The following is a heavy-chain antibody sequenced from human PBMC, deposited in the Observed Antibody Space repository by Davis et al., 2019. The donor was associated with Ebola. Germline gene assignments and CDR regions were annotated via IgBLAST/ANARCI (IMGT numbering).Heavy chain of an antibody. Sequence: ASVKVSCKASGYTFTGYNIHWMRQAPGQGLEWLGRVILKSGATNYAQKFQGRVTMTRDTSISTVYMELSSLRYDDTADYYCARGHNYAHDYWGQGTLVTVSS. CDR2: VILKSGAT. CDR1: GYTFTGYN. V-gene: IGHV1-2*06. J-gene: IGHJ4*02. D-gene: IGHD4-11*01. CDR3: ARGHNYAHDY.